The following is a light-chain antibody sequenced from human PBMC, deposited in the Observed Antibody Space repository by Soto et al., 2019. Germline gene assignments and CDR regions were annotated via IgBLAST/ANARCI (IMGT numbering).Light chain of an antibody. CDR3: QQSYSTPYT. CDR2: AAS. J-gene: IGKJ2*01. V-gene: IGKV1-39*01. CDR1: QSISYY. Sequence: DIQMTQSPSSLSASVGDRVTITCRASQSISYYLNWYQQTPGMAPKVLIYAASNLQSGVPSRFSGSGSGTDFTLTISSLQPEDFVTYYCQQSYSTPYTFGQGTKLEI.